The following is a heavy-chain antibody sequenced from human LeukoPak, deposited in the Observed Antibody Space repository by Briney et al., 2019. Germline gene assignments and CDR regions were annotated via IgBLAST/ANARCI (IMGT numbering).Heavy chain of an antibody. CDR3: ASGGGSSGYYLDY. CDR2: INHSGTT. Sequence: PSETLSLSCAVYGGSFSAYYWSWIRQPPGKGLEWIGEINHSGTTNYNPSLKSRVTISVDTSKNQFSLKLSSVTAADTAVYYCASGGGSSGYYLDYWGHGTLVTVSS. CDR1: GGSFSAYY. J-gene: IGHJ4*01. V-gene: IGHV4-34*01. D-gene: IGHD3-22*01.